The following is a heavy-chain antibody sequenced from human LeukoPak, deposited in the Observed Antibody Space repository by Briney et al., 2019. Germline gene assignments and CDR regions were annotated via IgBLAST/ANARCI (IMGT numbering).Heavy chain of an antibody. CDR2: INPNTGGT. J-gene: IGHJ5*02. CDR1: GYTFTGYY. V-gene: IGHV1-2*02. CDR3: GRGNKSFDP. Sequence: ASVKVSCKTSGYTFTGYYVHWVRQAPGQGLEWMGWINPNTGGTNYAQKFQGRVTMTKDTSTNAAYMELNKLTSDDTAVYYCGRGNKSFDPWGQGTLVTVSS.